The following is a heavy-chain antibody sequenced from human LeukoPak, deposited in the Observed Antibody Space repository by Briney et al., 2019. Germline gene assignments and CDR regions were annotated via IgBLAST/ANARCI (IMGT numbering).Heavy chain of an antibody. CDR2: IIPIFGTA. CDR1: GGTFSSYA. D-gene: IGHD3-9*01. V-gene: IGHV1-69*13. J-gene: IGHJ6*04. CDR3: ARAIRYFDWLLPFGMDV. Sequence: SVKVSCKASGGTFSSYAISWVRQAPGQGLEWMGGIIPIFGTANYAQKFQGRVTITADESTSTAYMELSSLRSEDTAVYYCARAIRYFDWLLPFGMDVWVKGTTVTVSS.